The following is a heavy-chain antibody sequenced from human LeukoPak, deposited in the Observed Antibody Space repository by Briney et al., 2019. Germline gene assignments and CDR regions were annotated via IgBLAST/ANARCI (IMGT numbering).Heavy chain of an antibody. Sequence: PGVSVRLSCAASGFTFSSYGMHWVRQAPGRGLEWVAVIWYDGSNKYYADSVKGRFTISRDNSKNTLYLQMNSLRAEDTAVYYCAREPEYSSGWPYYFDYWGQGTLVTPSA. D-gene: IGHD6-19*01. V-gene: IGHV3-33*01. CDR1: GFTFSSYG. CDR3: AREPEYSSGWPYYFDY. CDR2: IWYDGSNK. J-gene: IGHJ4*02.